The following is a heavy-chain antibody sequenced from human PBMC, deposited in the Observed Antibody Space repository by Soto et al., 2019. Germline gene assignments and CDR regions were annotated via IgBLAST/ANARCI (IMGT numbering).Heavy chain of an antibody. D-gene: IGHD1-26*01. CDR1: GYTFTSYG. V-gene: IGHV1-18*01. J-gene: IGHJ4*02. CDR3: ARFSGSYHGGY. CDR2: ISAYNGNT. Sequence: QVQLVQSGAEVKKPGASVKVSCKASGYTFTSYGISWVRQAPGQGLEWMGWISAYNGNTKCAQKLQGRVSMTTDTSTSTAYTELRSLRSDDTAVYYCARFSGSYHGGYWGQGTLVTVSS.